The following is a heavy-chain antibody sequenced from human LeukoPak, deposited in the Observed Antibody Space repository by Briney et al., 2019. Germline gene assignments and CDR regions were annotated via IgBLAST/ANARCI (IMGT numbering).Heavy chain of an antibody. CDR2: IYYSGST. D-gene: IGHD5-24*01. CDR3: ARDRRRDGHNFDI. V-gene: IGHV4-39*07. Sequence: PSETLSLTCTASGDSISSSSYFWGWIRQPPGKGLEWIGSIYYSGSTSYSPSLKSRVTISVDTSKSQFSLKLSSVTAADTAVYYCARDRRRDGHNFDIWGQGTLVTVSS. CDR1: GDSISSSSYF. J-gene: IGHJ4*02.